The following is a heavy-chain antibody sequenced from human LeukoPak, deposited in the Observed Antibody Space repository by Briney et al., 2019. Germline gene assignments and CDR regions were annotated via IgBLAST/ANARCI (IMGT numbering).Heavy chain of an antibody. CDR2: IYYSGST. V-gene: IGHV4-59*01. Sequence: SETLSLTCTVSGRSISSYYWSWIRQPPGKGLEWIGYIYYSGSTNYNPSLKSRVTISVDTSKNQFSLKLSSVTAADTAMYYCARVSGYDWESFYDYWGQGSLVTVSS. CDR3: ARVSGYDWESFYDY. J-gene: IGHJ4*02. CDR1: GRSISSYY. D-gene: IGHD5-12*01.